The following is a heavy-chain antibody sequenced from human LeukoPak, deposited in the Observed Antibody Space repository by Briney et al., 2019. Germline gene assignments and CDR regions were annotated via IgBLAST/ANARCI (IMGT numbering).Heavy chain of an antibody. D-gene: IGHD5-24*01. J-gene: IGHJ4*02. V-gene: IGHV1-46*01. CDR1: GYTFTGYY. CDR3: ARVVGEPVEMATSAPFDY. CDR2: INPSGGST. Sequence: ASVKVSCKASGYTFTGYYMHWVRRAPGQGLEWMGIINPSGGSTSYAQKFQGRVTMTRDTSTSTVYMELSSLRSEDTAVYYCARVVGEPVEMATSAPFDYWGQGTLVTVSS.